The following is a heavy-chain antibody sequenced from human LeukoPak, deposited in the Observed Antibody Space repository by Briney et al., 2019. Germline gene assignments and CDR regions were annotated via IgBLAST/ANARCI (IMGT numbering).Heavy chain of an antibody. Sequence: PGGSLRLSCAASGFTFSSYAMHWVRQAPGKGLEWVAVISYDGSNKYYADSVKGRFTISRDNAKNTLFLQMNSLRAEDTAVYYCARASSGSFDYWGQGTLVTVSS. CDR1: GFTFSSYA. D-gene: IGHD6-19*01. CDR3: ARASSGSFDY. V-gene: IGHV3-30-3*01. CDR2: ISYDGSNK. J-gene: IGHJ4*02.